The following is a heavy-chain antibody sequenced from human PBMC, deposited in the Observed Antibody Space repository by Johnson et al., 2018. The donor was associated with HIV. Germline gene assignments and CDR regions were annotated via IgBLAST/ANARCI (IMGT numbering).Heavy chain of an antibody. D-gene: IGHD2-2*01. Sequence: QVQLVESGGGLVQPGGSLRLSCAASGFTVSSNYMSWVRQAPGKGLEWVAVISYDGSNKYYVDSVKARFTISRDDARNTLYLQMNSMRVEDTALYYCAKDGDDGDEADGTKGAFDIWGQGTMVTVS. CDR2: ISYDGSNK. CDR3: AKDGDDGDEADGTKGAFDI. V-gene: IGHV3-30*18. J-gene: IGHJ3*02. CDR1: GFTVSSNY.